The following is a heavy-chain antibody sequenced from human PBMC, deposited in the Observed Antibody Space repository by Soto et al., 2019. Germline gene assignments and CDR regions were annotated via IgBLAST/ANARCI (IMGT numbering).Heavy chain of an antibody. CDR2: INHSGST. D-gene: IGHD4-17*01. V-gene: IGHV4-34*01. J-gene: IGHJ4*02. Sequence: SETLSLTCAVYGGSFSGYYWSWIRQPPGKGLEWIGEINHSGSTNYNPSLKSRVTISVDTSKNQFSLKLSSVTAADTAVYYCARGLVYGDPYFDYWGQGTLVTVSS. CDR1: GGSFSGYY. CDR3: ARGLVYGDPYFDY.